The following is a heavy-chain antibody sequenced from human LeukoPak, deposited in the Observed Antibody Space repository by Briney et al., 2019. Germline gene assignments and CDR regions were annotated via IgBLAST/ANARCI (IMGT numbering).Heavy chain of an antibody. CDR1: GFTFDDYA. CDR2: IRWDSGSI. V-gene: IGHV3-9*01. D-gene: IGHD3-10*01. CDR3: VKVAKYYYGSETYYFFEQ. Sequence: GGSLRLSCAASGFTFDDYAMHWVREAPGKGLEWVSGIRWDSGSIGYVDSVKGRFTISRDNAKNSLHLQMNSLRVEDTAIYYCVKVAKYYYGSETYYFFEQWGQGTPVTASS. J-gene: IGHJ4*02.